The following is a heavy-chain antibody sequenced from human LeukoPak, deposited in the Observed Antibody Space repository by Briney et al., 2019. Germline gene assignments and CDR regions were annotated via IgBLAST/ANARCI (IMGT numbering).Heavy chain of an antibody. CDR3: AKDQWLVLDY. CDR1: GFTFSSYA. V-gene: IGHV3-23*01. J-gene: IGHJ4*02. D-gene: IGHD6-19*01. Sequence: AGGSLRLSCAASGFTFSSYAMNWVRQAPGKGLEWVSAISGSGSTTYYADSVKGRFTISRDNSKNTLYLQMNSLRAEDTAVYSCAKDQWLVLDYWGQGTLVTVSS. CDR2: ISGSGSTT.